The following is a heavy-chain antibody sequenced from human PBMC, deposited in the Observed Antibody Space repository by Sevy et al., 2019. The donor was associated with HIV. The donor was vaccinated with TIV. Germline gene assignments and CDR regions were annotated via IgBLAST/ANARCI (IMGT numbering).Heavy chain of an antibody. CDR3: ATTKDYYESSGDPFDY. CDR1: GYTLTKLS. V-gene: IGHV1-24*01. CDR2: FDPEDGKR. J-gene: IGHJ4*02. Sequence: ASVKVSCKVSGYTLTKLSMHWVRQVRGKGLEWTGSFDPEDGKRIDAQKFQGRFTMTEDTSTDTGYLDLNSLRSEDSAVYFCATTKDYYESSGDPFDYWGQGTLVTVSS. D-gene: IGHD3-22*01.